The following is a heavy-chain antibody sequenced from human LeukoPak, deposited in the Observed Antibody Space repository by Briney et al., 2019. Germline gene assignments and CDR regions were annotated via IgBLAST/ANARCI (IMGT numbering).Heavy chain of an antibody. D-gene: IGHD5-18*01. CDR3: AGNRRGYSYGLY. CDR2: IIPIFGTA. CDR1: GGTFSSYA. J-gene: IGHJ4*02. Sequence: SVKVSCKASGGTFSSYAISWVRQAPGQGLEWMGGIIPIFGTANYAQKFQGRVTITADESTSTAYMELSSLRSEDTAVYYCAGNRRGYSYGLYWGQGTLVTVSS. V-gene: IGHV1-69*13.